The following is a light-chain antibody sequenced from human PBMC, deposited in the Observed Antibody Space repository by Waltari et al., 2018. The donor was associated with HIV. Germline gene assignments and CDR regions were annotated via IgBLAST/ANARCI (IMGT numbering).Light chain of an antibody. CDR3: QSYDSSLSGWV. V-gene: IGLV1-40*01. CDR1: SSNIGSGYD. CDR2: ANS. Sequence: QSALTQPPSVSGAPGQRVTISCSGSSSNIGSGYDVHWYQQLPGTAPKLLIYANSNRPSGVPDRFSGSKSGTSASLAITGLQAEDEADHYCQSYDSSLSGWVFGGGT. J-gene: IGLJ3*02.